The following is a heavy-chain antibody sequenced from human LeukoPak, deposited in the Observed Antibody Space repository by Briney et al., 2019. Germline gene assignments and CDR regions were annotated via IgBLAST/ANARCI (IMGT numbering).Heavy chain of an antibody. CDR3: ARGLSAIVY. J-gene: IGHJ4*02. CDR1: GGSFSGYY. Sequence: PSETLSLTCAVYGGSFSGYYWSWIRQPPGKGLEWIGEINHSGSTNFNPSLKSRVTISVDTSKNQFSLKLSSVTAADTAVYYCARGLSAIVYWGQGTLVTVSS. D-gene: IGHD2-15*01. CDR2: INHSGST. V-gene: IGHV4-34*01.